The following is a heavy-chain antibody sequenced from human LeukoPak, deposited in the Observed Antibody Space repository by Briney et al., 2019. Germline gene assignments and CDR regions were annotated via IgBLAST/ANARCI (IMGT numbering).Heavy chain of an antibody. CDR3: ARRYSYGSYYFDY. J-gene: IGHJ4*02. D-gene: IGHD5-18*01. CDR2: IYPGDSDT. CDR1: GYSFTSYW. V-gene: IGHV5-51*01. Sequence: GESLKISWKGSGYSFTSYWIGWVRQMPGKGLEGMGIIYPGDSDTRYSPSFQGQVTISADKSISTAYLQCSSLKASDTAMYYCARRYSYGSYYFDYWGQGTLVTVSS.